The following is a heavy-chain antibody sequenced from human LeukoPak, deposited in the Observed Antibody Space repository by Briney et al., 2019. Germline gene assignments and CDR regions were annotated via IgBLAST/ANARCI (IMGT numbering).Heavy chain of an antibody. J-gene: IGHJ6*03. D-gene: IGHD5-18*01. CDR2: IYTSGST. CDR1: GGSISSSSYY. Sequence: PSETLSLTCTVSGGSISSSSYYWSWIRQPAGKGLEWIGRIYTSGSTDYNPSLKSRVTISVDTSKNQFSLKLSSVTAADTAVYYCAREGGYSYGYGVDYYYYYYMDVWGKGTTVTVSS. CDR3: AREGGYSYGYGVDYYYYYYMDV. V-gene: IGHV4-61*02.